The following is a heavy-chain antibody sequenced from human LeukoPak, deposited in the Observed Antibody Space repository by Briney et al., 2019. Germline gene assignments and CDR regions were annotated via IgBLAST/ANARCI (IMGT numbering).Heavy chain of an antibody. D-gene: IGHD5-12*01. J-gene: IGHJ4*02. Sequence: GGSLRLACAASGFTFSSYSMTWVGQAPGKGLEWVSSISSSSSYIYYADSVKGRFTISRDNARNSLYLQMNSLRAEDTAVYYCASQGSGYDSPIDHWGQGTLVTVSS. V-gene: IGHV3-21*01. CDR2: ISSSSSYI. CDR1: GFTFSSYS. CDR3: ASQGSGYDSPIDH.